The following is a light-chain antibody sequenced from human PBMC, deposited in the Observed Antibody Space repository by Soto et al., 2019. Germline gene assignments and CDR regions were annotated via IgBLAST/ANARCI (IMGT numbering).Light chain of an antibody. Sequence: DIQMTQSPSTLSASVGDRVTITCRASQSIRSWLAWYLQKPGKAPKLLIYKSSTLQDGVPSRFSGSGSGTEFTLTISSLQPDDFATYDCQQDSSYSPYTFGQGTKLEIK. CDR2: KSS. CDR3: QQDSSYSPYT. J-gene: IGKJ2*01. V-gene: IGKV1-5*03. CDR1: QSIRSW.